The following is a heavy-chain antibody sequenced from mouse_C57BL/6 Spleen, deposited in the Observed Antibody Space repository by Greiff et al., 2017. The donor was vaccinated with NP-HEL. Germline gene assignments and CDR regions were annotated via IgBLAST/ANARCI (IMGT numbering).Heavy chain of an antibody. CDR1: GFTFSSYA. CDR3: AGDGEYYAMDY. V-gene: IGHV5-4*01. Sequence: EVKLMESGGGLVKPGGSLKLSCAASGFTFSSYAMSWVRQTPEKRLEWVATISDGGSYTYYPDNVKGRFTISRDNAKNNLYLQMSHLKSEDTAMYYCAGDGEYYAMDYWGQGTSVTVSS. CDR2: ISDGGSYT. J-gene: IGHJ4*01.